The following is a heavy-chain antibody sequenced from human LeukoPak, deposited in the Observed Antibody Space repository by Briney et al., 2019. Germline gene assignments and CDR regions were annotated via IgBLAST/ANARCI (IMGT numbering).Heavy chain of an antibody. J-gene: IGHJ4*02. D-gene: IGHD2-2*01. CDR1: GGSFSDYY. Sequence: TSETLSLTCAVYGGSFSDYYWNWIRQPPGKGLEWIGEINHSGNTNYSPSLKSRVTLSVDTSKSQFFLKLTSVTAADTAVYYCARPYCSSTSCYRSWLVYWGQGTLVTVSS. V-gene: IGHV4-34*01. CDR3: ARPYCSSTSCYRSWLVY. CDR2: INHSGNT.